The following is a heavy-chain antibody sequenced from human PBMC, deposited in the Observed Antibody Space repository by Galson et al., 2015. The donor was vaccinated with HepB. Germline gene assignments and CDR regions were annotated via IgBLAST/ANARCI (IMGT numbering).Heavy chain of an antibody. Sequence: SVKVSCKASGGTFSTYAISWVRQAPGQGLQWMGGIIPVVGTTNYAHRFQGRVTITADESASTAYMELSSLRSEDTAVYYCAGDPSGYGGNAPFDHWGQGTLVTVSS. CDR3: AGDPSGYGGNAPFDH. J-gene: IGHJ4*02. V-gene: IGHV1-69*13. D-gene: IGHD4-23*01. CDR2: IIPVVGTT. CDR1: GGTFSTYA.